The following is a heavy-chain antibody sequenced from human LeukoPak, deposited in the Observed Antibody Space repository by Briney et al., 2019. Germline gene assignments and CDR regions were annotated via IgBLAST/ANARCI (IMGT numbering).Heavy chain of an antibody. D-gene: IGHD1-26*01. V-gene: IGHV1-69*02. CDR2: IIPIHDVT. J-gene: IGHJ5*02. CDR3: ARAFGGGYSFDN. Sequence: ASVKVSCKASGGTFSTYTISWVRQAPGQGLEWMGRIIPIHDVTNYAQKFQGRVTITADKSTSTAYMELSSLRSEDTAVYYCARAFGGGYSFDNWGQGTLVTVSS. CDR1: GGTFSTYT.